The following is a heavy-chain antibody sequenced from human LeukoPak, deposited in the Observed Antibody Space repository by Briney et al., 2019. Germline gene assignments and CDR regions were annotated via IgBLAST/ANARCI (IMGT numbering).Heavy chain of an antibody. V-gene: IGHV1-69*05. CDR2: IIPIFGTA. CDR1: GGTFSSYA. J-gene: IGHJ4*02. CDR3: AGGPYYDFWSGYLRY. D-gene: IGHD3-3*01. Sequence: SVKVSCKAPGGTFSSYAISWVRQAPGQGLEWMGRIIPIFGTANYAQKFQGRVTITTDESTSTAYMELSSLRSEDTAVYYCAGGPYYDFWSGYLRYWGQGTLVTVSS.